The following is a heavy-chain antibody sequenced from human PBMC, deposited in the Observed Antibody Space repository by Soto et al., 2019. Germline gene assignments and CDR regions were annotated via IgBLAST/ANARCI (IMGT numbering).Heavy chain of an antibody. Sequence: ASVKVSCKASGYTFTSYGISWLRQAPGQGLEWMGWISAYNGNTNYAQKLQGRVTMTTDTSTSTAYMELRSLRSDDTAVYYCARGRRIAVAGTRGWFDPWGLATLVTVS. CDR2: ISAYNGNT. V-gene: IGHV1-18*01. J-gene: IGHJ5*02. CDR3: ARGRRIAVAGTRGWFDP. D-gene: IGHD6-19*01. CDR1: GYTFTSYG.